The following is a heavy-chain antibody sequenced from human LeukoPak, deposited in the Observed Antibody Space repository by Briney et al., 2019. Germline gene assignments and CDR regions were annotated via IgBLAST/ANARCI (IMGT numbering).Heavy chain of an antibody. J-gene: IGHJ6*02. CDR2: ISGSGGVT. CDR1: GLTFSSYA. D-gene: IGHD2-2*01. Sequence: GGSLRLSCAGSGLTFSSYAMSWVRQAPGKGLEWVSSISGSGGVTYYPDSVRGRFTISRDNSKNTLYLQMNSLRAEDTAVYYCARDTSSTSTYYGMDVWGQGTTVTVSS. V-gene: IGHV3-23*01. CDR3: ARDTSSTSTYYGMDV.